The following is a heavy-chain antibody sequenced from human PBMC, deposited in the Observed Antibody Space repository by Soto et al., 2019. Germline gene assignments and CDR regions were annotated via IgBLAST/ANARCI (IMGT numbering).Heavy chain of an antibody. Sequence: QVQLQESGPGLVKPSQTLSLTCTVSGGSISSGDYYWSWIRQHPGKGLEWIGYIYYSGSTYYNPSPKGRVTISVDTSKNQFSRKLSSVTAADTAVYYCARWWSGSRQGFDPWGQGTLVTVSS. D-gene: IGHD3-3*01. CDR1: GGSISSGDYY. V-gene: IGHV4-31*03. CDR3: ARWWSGSRQGFDP. J-gene: IGHJ5*02. CDR2: IYYSGST.